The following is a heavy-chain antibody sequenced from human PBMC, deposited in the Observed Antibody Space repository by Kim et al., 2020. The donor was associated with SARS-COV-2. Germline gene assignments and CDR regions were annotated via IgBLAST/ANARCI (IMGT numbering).Heavy chain of an antibody. J-gene: IGHJ4*02. CDR1: GGSISSSSYY. V-gene: IGHV4-39*01. CDR3: AIYSGSYYFDY. D-gene: IGHD1-26*01. Sequence: SETLSLTCTVSGGSISSSSYYWGWIRQPPGKGLEWIGSIYYSGSTYYNPSLKSRVTISVDTSKNQFSLKLSSVTAADTAVYYCAIYSGSYYFDYWGQGTL. CDR2: IYYSGST.